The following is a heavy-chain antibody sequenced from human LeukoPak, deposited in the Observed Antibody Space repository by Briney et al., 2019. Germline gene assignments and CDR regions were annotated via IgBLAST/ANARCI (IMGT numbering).Heavy chain of an antibody. Sequence: SETLSLTCTVSGGSISSGSYYWGWIRQPPGKGLEWIGSIYYSGSTYYNPSLKSRVTISVDTSKNQFSLKLSSVTAADMAVYYCARQEVNYYYYMDVWGKGTTVTVSS. J-gene: IGHJ6*03. V-gene: IGHV4-39*01. CDR3: ARQEVNYYYYMDV. CDR1: GGSISSGSYY. CDR2: IYYSGST.